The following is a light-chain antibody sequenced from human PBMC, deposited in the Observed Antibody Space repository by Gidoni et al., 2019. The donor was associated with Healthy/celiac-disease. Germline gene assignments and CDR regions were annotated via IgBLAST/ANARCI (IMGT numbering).Light chain of an antibody. CDR2: EVS. CDR3: SSYAGSNNVV. Sequence: QPALTQPPSASGSPGQSVTISCTGTSSDVGGYNYVSWYQQHPGKAPKLMIYEVSKRPSGVPDRFSGSKSGNTASLTVSGLQAEDEAGYYCSSYAGSNNVVFGGGTKLTVL. V-gene: IGLV2-8*01. J-gene: IGLJ2*01. CDR1: SSDVGGYNY.